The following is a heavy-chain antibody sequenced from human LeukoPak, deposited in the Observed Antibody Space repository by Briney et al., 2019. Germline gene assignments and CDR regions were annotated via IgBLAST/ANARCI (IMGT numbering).Heavy chain of an antibody. V-gene: IGHV3-11*04. CDR1: GFTFSDYY. CDR3: ARSYLRVGSSSAEPDYYYYYMDV. Sequence: GGSLRLSCAVSGFTFSDYYMSWIRQAPGKGLEWVSYISSGGSTISHADSVKGRFTISRDNAKNSLYLQMNSLRAEDTAVYYCARSYLRVGSSSAEPDYYYYYMDVWGKGTTVTVSS. D-gene: IGHD6-6*01. CDR2: ISSGGSTI. J-gene: IGHJ6*03.